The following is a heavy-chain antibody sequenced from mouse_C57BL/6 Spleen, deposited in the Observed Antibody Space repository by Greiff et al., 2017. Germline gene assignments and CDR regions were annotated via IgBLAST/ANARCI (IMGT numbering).Heavy chain of an antibody. V-gene: IGHV2-6-1*01. CDR2: IWSDGST. Sequence: VKLLESGPGLVAPSQSLSITCTVSGFSLTSYGVHWVRQPPGKGLEWLVVIWSDGSTTYNSALNSRLSIRKDNYKSQVVLKMNSLQTDDTAMYDCARHVRSYAKDYWGQGTSVTVSS. J-gene: IGHJ4*01. CDR3: ARHVRSYAKDY. CDR1: GFSLTSYG.